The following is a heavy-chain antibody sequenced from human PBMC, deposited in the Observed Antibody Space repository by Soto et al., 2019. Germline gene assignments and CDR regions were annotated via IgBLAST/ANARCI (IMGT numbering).Heavy chain of an antibody. CDR3: ARQKVSRFYGEVDFFDY. V-gene: IGHV4-30-2*01. J-gene: IGHJ4*02. CDR2: MYHSGST. Sequence: PSETLSLTCAVSGGSISSGGYSWSWIRQPPGKGLEWIGYMYHSGSTYYNPSLKSRVTISIDTSNKHLSLHLSSVTAADTAVYYCARQKVSRFYGEVDFFDYWGLGTLVTVSS. D-gene: IGHD4-17*01. CDR1: GGSISSGGYS.